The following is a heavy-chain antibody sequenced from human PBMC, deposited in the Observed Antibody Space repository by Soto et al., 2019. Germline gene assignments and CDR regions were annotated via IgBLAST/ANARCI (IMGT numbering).Heavy chain of an antibody. D-gene: IGHD1-26*01. Sequence: SETLSLTCTVSGGSISSFHWSWIRQPPGKGLEWIGFISNSGSTNYNPSLKSRVTISLDTSKNQFSLKLSSVSAADTAVYYCARGVVGASTGFQHWGQGTLVTVS. CDR2: ISNSGST. V-gene: IGHV4-59*01. CDR3: ARGVVGASTGFQH. J-gene: IGHJ1*01. CDR1: GGSISSFH.